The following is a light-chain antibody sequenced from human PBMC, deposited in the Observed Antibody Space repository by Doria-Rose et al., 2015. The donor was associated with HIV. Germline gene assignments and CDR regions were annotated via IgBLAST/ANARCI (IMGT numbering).Light chain of an antibody. V-gene: IGKV3-20*01. CDR3: HQYASSRT. J-gene: IGKJ1*01. CDR1: QSASANY. CDR2: GAS. Sequence: DIVLTQSPGTLSLPPGERATLSCRASQSASANYLAWYQQRPGQSPRLLIYGASSRATDIPDRFSGSGSGTDFTLTISRLEPEDFAVYYCHQYASSRTFGQGTKVEIK.